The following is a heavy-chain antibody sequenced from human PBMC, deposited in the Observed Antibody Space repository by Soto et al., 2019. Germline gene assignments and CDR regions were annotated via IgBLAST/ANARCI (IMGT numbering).Heavy chain of an antibody. CDR1: GFTFSTYE. CDR2: ISGSGLTI. CDR3: TRRISGNTNDLGGCFDP. J-gene: IGHJ5*02. Sequence: EVQLVESGGGLVQPGGSLRLSCAASGFTFSTYEMNWVRQAPGKRLEWVSYISGSGLTIYYADSVKGRFTISRDNAKNSLYLQMNSLTAEDTALYFCTRRISGNTNDLGGCFDPWGQGTLVTVSS. V-gene: IGHV3-48*03. D-gene: IGHD1-20*01.